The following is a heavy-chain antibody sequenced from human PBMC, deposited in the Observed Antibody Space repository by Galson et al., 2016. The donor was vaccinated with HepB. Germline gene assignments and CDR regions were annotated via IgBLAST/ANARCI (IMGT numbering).Heavy chain of an antibody. CDR3: ARVGSRGPLYYFDY. J-gene: IGHJ4*02. D-gene: IGHD1-26*01. V-gene: IGHV1-2*06. CDR1: GYTFTGYF. Sequence: SVKVSCKASGYTFTGYFIHWVRQAPGQGLEWMGRINPYTGGTYYAQKFQGGVTMTRDTSISTAYMELSSLRSDDTAVYYCARVGSRGPLYYFDYWGQGTLVTVSS. CDR2: INPYTGGT.